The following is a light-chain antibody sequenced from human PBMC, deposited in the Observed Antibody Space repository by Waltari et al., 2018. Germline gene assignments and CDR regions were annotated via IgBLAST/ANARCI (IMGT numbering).Light chain of an antibody. CDR3: QQYGSSRT. Sequence: EIVLTQSPGTLSLSPGERATLSCRASQSVNNNYIAWYQQKPGQAPMLLIYGASSRATGIPDRFSGSGSGTDFTLTISRLEPEDFAVYFCQQYGSSRTFGQGTNVEIK. CDR1: QSVNNNY. CDR2: GAS. J-gene: IGKJ1*01. V-gene: IGKV3-20*01.